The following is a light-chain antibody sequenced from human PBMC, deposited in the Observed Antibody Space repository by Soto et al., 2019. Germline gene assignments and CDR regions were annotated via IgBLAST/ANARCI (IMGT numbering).Light chain of an antibody. CDR3: QHFNSYPHS. CDR2: DAS. V-gene: IGKV1-13*02. J-gene: IGKJ4*01. CDR1: QGIGSA. Sequence: AIQLTQSPSSLSTSVGDRVTITCRASQGIGSALAWYQHKPGKAPKLLIYDASTLENGVPSRFSGSGSGTGFTLTISSLQPDDFGTYYCQHFNSYPHSFGGGTRVEI.